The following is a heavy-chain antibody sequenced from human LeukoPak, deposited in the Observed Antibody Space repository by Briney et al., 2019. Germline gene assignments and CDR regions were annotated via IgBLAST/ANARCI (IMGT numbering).Heavy chain of an antibody. V-gene: IGHV3-74*01. CDR3: ARVSSSWAYFEG. CDR1: GFTFSSYW. CDR2: MNSDGSSI. Sequence: GGSLRLSCAASGFTFSSYWMHWVRQAPGKGLVWVSRMNSDGSSISYADSVKGRFTISRDNAKNTLYLQMNSLRAEDTAVYCCARVSSSWAYFEGWGQGTLVTVSS. D-gene: IGHD6-13*01. J-gene: IGHJ4*02.